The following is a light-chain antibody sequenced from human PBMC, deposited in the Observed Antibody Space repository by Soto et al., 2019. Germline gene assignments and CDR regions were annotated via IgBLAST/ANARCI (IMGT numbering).Light chain of an antibody. J-gene: IGLJ1*01. V-gene: IGLV2-11*01. CDR2: DVS. Sequence: SVLTQPRSVSGSPGQSVTISCTGTSSDVGGYNYVSWYQQHPGKAPKLMIYDVSKRPSGVPDRFSGSKSGNTASLTISGLQAEDEADYYCCSYAGSYAYVFGPGTKVTAL. CDR3: CSYAGSYAYV. CDR1: SSDVGGYNY.